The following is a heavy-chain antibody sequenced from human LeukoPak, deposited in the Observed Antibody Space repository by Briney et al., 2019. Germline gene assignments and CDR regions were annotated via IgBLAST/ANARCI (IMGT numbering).Heavy chain of an antibody. CDR1: GFTFSSYA. CDR3: ATVLVPSGDY. D-gene: IGHD2-2*01. Sequence: GGSLRLSCAASGFTFSSYAMSWVRQAPGKGLEWVSSISSSSSYIYYADSVKGRFTISRDNAKNSLYLQMNSLRAEDTAVYYCATVLVPSGDYRGQGTLVTVSS. CDR2: ISSSSSYI. J-gene: IGHJ4*02. V-gene: IGHV3-21*01.